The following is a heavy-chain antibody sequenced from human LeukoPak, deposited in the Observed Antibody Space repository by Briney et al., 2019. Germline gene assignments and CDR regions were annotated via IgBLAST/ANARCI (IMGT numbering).Heavy chain of an antibody. Sequence: ASVTVSCKASGYTFTSYGISWVRQAPGQGLEWMGWISAYNGNTNYAQKLQGRVTMTTDTSTSTAYMELRSLRSDDTAVYYCARDWVAAAGTHYYYGVDVWGKGTTVTVSS. J-gene: IGHJ6*04. CDR1: GYTFTSYG. CDR2: ISAYNGNT. D-gene: IGHD6-13*01. V-gene: IGHV1-18*04. CDR3: ARDWVAAAGTHYYYGVDV.